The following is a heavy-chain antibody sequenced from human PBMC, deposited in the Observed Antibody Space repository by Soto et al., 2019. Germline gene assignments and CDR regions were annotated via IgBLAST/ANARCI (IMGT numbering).Heavy chain of an antibody. CDR3: ARDGQWELLSWYFDY. Sequence: QVQLVESGGGVVQPGRSLRLSCAASGFTFSSYGMHWVRQAPGKGLEWVAVISYDGSNNYYGDSVKGRFTNSRDDSKKTLYLQMNSLRPEDTAVYHCARDGQWELLSWYFDYWGQGTLVTVSS. CDR1: GFTFSSYG. V-gene: IGHV3-30*03. D-gene: IGHD1-26*01. CDR2: ISYDGSNN. J-gene: IGHJ4*02.